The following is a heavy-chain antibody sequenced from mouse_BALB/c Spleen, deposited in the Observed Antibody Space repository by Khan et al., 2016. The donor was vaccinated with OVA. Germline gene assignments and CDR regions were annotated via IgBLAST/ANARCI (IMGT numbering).Heavy chain of an antibody. V-gene: IGHV3-2*02. Sequence: EVQLQESGPGLVKPSQSLSLTCTVTGYSITSDYAWNWIRQFPGNKLEWMGYISYSGRTSYNPSLKSRISITRDTSKNQFFLQLNSVTTEDTATXYCARSVTFTTVVATDFDYWGQGTTLTVSS. CDR1: GYSITSDYA. D-gene: IGHD1-1*01. CDR2: ISYSGRT. CDR3: ARSVTFTTVVATDFDY. J-gene: IGHJ2*01.